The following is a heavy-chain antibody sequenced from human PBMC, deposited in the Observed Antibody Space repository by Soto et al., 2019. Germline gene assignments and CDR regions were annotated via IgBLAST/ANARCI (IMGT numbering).Heavy chain of an antibody. CDR1: GGSFSGYY. V-gene: IGHV4-34*01. J-gene: IGHJ6*02. Sequence: SETLSLTCAVYGGSFSGYYWSWIRQPPGKGLEWIGEINHSGSTNYNPSLKSRVTISVDTSKNQFSLKLSSVTAADTAVYYCARALVGLNYYYGMDVWGQGTTVTVSS. CDR3: ARALVGLNYYYGMDV. CDR2: INHSGST. D-gene: IGHD1-26*01.